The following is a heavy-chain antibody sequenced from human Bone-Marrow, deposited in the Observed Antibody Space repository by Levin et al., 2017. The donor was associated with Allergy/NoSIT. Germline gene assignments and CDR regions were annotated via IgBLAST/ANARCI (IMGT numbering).Heavy chain of an antibody. V-gene: IGHV3-9*01. CDR3: AKDYGTGIPYYYGIAV. Sequence: SLKISCAASGFTFDDYAMHWVRQVPGKGLEWVSGIIWNSGKSVYADSVKGRFAMSRDNAKKSLYLQMNSLRVEDTALYYCAKDYGTGIPYYYGIAVWGQGTTVTVSS. D-gene: IGHD3/OR15-3a*01. J-gene: IGHJ6*02. CDR2: IIWNSGKS. CDR1: GFTFDDYA.